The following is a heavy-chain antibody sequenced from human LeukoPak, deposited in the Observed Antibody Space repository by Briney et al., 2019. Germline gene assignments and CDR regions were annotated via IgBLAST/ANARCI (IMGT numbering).Heavy chain of an antibody. D-gene: IGHD6-6*01. V-gene: IGHV4-39*01. CDR2: IYYSGST. Sequence: SETLSLTCTVSGGSISSYYWGWIRQPPGKGLEWIGSIYYSGSTYYNPSLKSRVTISVDTSKNQFSLKLSSVTAADTAVYYCARQPFGSSLDYWGQGTLVTVSS. J-gene: IGHJ4*02. CDR1: GGSISSYY. CDR3: ARQPFGSSLDY.